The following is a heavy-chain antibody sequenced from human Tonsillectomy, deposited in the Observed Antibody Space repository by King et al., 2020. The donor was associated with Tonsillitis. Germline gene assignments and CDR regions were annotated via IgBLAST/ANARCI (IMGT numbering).Heavy chain of an antibody. J-gene: IGHJ4*02. Sequence: QLVQSGGGLVQPGGSLRLSCAASGFTFSSYEMNWVRQAPGKGLEWVSYISSSGSTIYYADSVKGRFTISRDNAKNSLYLQMNSLRAEDTAVYYCARVAAHYSSAAIDYWGQGTLVTVSS. CDR2: ISSSGSTI. CDR1: GFTFSSYE. D-gene: IGHD6-19*01. CDR3: ARVAAHYSSAAIDY. V-gene: IGHV3-48*03.